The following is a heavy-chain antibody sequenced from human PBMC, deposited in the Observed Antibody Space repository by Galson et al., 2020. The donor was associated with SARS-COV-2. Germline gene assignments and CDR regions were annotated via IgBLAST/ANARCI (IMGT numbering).Heavy chain of an antibody. V-gene: IGHV3-23*01. CDR3: ARDPEITYYEFWSGSPSRMDV. D-gene: IGHD3-3*01. J-gene: IGHJ6*02. CDR1: GFTMNNYA. CDR2: LSGRGTTA. Sequence: GESLKISCAASGFTMNNYAMTWVRQAPGKGLEWVSSLSGRGTTAYYAESVKGRFTVSRDNSKNTLHLIMISLRGEDTAVYYCARDPEITYYEFWSGSPSRMDVWGQGTTVTVSS.